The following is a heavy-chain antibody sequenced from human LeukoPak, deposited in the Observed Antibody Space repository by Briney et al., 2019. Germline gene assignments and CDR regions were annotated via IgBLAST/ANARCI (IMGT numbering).Heavy chain of an antibody. CDR1: GFTFSDHY. J-gene: IGHJ4*02. CDR3: AVNMIRGVIDY. CDR2: SRNKSNSYST. D-gene: IGHD3-10*01. V-gene: IGHV3-72*01. Sequence: PGGSLRLSCAASGFTFSDHYMDWVRQAPGKGLEWVGRSRNKSNSYSTEYAASVKGRFAISRDDSKTSLYLQMNSLKTEDTAVYYCAVNMIRGVIDYWGQGTLVTVSS.